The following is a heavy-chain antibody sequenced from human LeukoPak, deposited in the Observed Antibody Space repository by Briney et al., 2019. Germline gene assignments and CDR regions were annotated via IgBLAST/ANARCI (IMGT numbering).Heavy chain of an antibody. Sequence: SETLSLTCTVCGGSIGSSSYYWGWIRQPPGKWLEWIGSIYYSGSTYYNPSLKSRVTISVDTSKNQFSLKLSSVTAADTAVYYCARTGYSSSFPDYWGQGTLVTVSS. D-gene: IGHD6-6*01. J-gene: IGHJ4*02. V-gene: IGHV4-39*01. CDR1: GGSIGSSSYY. CDR2: IYYSGST. CDR3: ARTGYSSSFPDY.